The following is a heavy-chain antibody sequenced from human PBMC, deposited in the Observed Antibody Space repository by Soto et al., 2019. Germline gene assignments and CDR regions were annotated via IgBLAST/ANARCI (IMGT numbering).Heavy chain of an antibody. CDR3: ARDLHGYGDSYYYGMDV. V-gene: IGHV3-30-3*01. CDR1: GFTFSSYA. CDR2: ISYDGSNK. Sequence: QVQLVESGGGVVQPGRSLRLSCAASGFTFSSYAMHWVRQAPGKGLEWVAVISYDGSNKYYADSVKGRFTISRDNSKNXXYLQMNSLRAEDTAVYYCARDLHGYGDSYYYGMDVWGQGTTVTVSS. J-gene: IGHJ6*02. D-gene: IGHD4-17*01.